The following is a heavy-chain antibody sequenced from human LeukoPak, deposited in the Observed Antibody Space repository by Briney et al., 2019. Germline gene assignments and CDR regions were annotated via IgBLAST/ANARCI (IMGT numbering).Heavy chain of an antibody. CDR3: ARPWKEYSSSKYYFDY. CDR2: INHSGST. V-gene: IGHV4-34*01. Sequence: SETLSLTCAVYGGSFSGYYWSWIRQPPGKGLEWIGEINHSGSTNYNPSLKSRVTISVDTSKNQFSLKLSSVTAADTAVYYCARPWKEYSSSKYYFDYWGQGTLVTVSS. J-gene: IGHJ4*02. D-gene: IGHD6-6*01. CDR1: GGSFSGYY.